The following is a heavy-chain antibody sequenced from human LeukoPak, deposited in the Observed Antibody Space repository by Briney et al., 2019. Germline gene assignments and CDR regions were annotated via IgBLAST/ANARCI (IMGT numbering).Heavy chain of an antibody. J-gene: IGHJ4*02. CDR1: GFTFSSYS. D-gene: IGHD3-22*01. V-gene: IGHV3-21*01. Sequence: GGSLRLSCAASGFTFSSYSMNWVRQVPGKGLEWVSSISSSSSYIYYADSVKGRFTISRDNAKNSLYLQMNSLRAEDTAVYYCARAESSGYYPPGYWGQGTLVTVSS. CDR2: ISSSSSYI. CDR3: ARAESSGYYPPGY.